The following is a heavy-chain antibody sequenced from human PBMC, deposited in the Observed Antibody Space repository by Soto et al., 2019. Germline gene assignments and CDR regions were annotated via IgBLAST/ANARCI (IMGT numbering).Heavy chain of an antibody. CDR1: GYTFTRYY. V-gene: IGHV1-46*01. Sequence: QVQLVQSGAEVKKPGASVKVSCKASGYTFTRYYLHWVRQAPGQGLEWLAIINPSGGSTNYPQKFQGRVTMTRDTSTSKVYMELSSLRSEDTAVYYCARGDDSSAYYYRYWGQGTLVTVSS. CDR3: ARGDDSSAYYYRY. CDR2: INPSGGST. J-gene: IGHJ4*02. D-gene: IGHD3-22*01.